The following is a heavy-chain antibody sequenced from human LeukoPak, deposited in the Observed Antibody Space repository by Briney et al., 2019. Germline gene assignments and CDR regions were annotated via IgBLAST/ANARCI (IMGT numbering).Heavy chain of an antibody. CDR3: ASSALLNLDY. Sequence: ASVKVSCKASGYTFTSYGISWVRQAPGQGLEWMGWISAYNSNTNYAQKLQGRVTMTTDTSTSTAYMELSSLRSEDTAVYYCASSALLNLDYWGQGTLATVSS. CDR1: GYTFTSYG. V-gene: IGHV1-18*01. D-gene: IGHD2-15*01. J-gene: IGHJ4*02. CDR2: ISAYNSNT.